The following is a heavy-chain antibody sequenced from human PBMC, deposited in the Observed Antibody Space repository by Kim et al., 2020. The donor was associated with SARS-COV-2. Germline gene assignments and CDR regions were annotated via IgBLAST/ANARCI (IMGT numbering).Heavy chain of an antibody. D-gene: IGHD2-21*02. J-gene: IGHJ4*02. V-gene: IGHV3-48*02. CDR3: ARDHRGNLIDY. Sequence: YYTDSVKGRFTIFRDDAKSSVSLQMNSLRDEDTAVYYCARDHRGNLIDYWGQGTLVAVSS.